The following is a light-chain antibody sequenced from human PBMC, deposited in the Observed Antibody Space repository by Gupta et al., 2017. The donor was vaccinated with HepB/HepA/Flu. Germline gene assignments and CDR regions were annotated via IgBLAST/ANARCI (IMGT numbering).Light chain of an antibody. V-gene: IGKV1-9*01. Sequence: NPLTQSPSFRSASVGDRVTITCRASQDINSYLIWYQQKPGKAPNLLIYTASTLQGGVPSRFSGSGSGTEFTLTISSLQPEDFATYYCQQVNSSPITFGQGTQVDIK. CDR2: TAS. CDR1: QDINSY. J-gene: IGKJ5*01. CDR3: QQVNSSPIT.